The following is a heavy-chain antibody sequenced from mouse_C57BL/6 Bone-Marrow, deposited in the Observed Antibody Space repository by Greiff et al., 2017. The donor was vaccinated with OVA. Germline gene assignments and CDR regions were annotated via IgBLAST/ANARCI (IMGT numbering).Heavy chain of an antibody. V-gene: IGHV1-82*01. CDR3: ARSLITTVGRFAY. J-gene: IGHJ3*01. CDR2: IYPGDGDT. D-gene: IGHD1-1*01. CDR1: GYAFSSSW. Sequence: QVQLQQPGPELVKPGASVKISCKASGYAFSSSWMNWVKQRPGKGLEWIGRIYPGDGDTNYNGKFKGKATLTADKSSSTAYMQLSSLTSEDSAVYFCARSLITTVGRFAYWGQGTLVTVSA.